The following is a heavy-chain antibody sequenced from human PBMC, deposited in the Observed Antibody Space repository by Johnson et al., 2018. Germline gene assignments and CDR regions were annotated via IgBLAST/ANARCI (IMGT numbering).Heavy chain of an antibody. V-gene: IGHV1-46*01. CDR2: INPSGGST. J-gene: IGHJ3*02. CDR1: GYTFTSYY. Sequence: QVQLGQSGAEVKKPGASVKVSCKASGYTFTSYYMHWVRQAPGQGLEWMGIINPSGGSTSYAQKFQGRATMTRDTSTVTVYMALSSLRSEGTPVYYCARAPAAAGNDAFDIWGQGTMVTVSS. D-gene: IGHD6-13*01. CDR3: ARAPAAAGNDAFDI.